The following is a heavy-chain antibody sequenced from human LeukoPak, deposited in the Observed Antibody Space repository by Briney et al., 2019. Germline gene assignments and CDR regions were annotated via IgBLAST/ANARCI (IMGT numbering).Heavy chain of an antibody. Sequence: GGSLRLSCAASGFTFSNAWMSWVRQAPGKGLEWVGRIKSKTDGGTTDYAAPVKGRLTISRDDSKNTLYLQMNSLKTEDTAVYYCTTESRDGYNFGRHFDYWGQGSLVTVSS. CDR1: GFTFSNAW. J-gene: IGHJ4*02. CDR3: TTESRDGYNFGRHFDY. V-gene: IGHV3-15*01. CDR2: IKSKTDGGTT. D-gene: IGHD5-24*01.